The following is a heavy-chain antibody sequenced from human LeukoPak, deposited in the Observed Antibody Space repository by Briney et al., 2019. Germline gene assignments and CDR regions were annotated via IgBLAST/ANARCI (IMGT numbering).Heavy chain of an antibody. CDR2: IYYSGST. V-gene: IGHV4-59*01. J-gene: IGHJ6*02. CDR3: ASSYGGNAVQSSYYYCGMDV. CDR1: GGSISSYY. Sequence: PSETLSLTCTVSGGSISSYYWSWIRQPPGKGLEWIGYIYYSGSTNYNPSLKSRVTISVDTSKNQFSLKLSSVTAADTAVYYCASSYGGNAVQSSYYYCGMDVWGQGTTVTVSS. D-gene: IGHD4-23*01.